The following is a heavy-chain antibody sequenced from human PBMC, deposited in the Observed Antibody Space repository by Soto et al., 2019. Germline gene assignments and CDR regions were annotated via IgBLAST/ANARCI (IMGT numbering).Heavy chain of an antibody. CDR2: VYSSGTT. J-gene: IGHJ4*02. CDR1: GGSINSYW. D-gene: IGHD2-21*01. Sequence: PSETLSLTCTVSGGSINSYWWSWIRQPAGKGLEWIGRVYSSGTTDYNPSLNSRATMSVETSKNQFSLKLSSVTAADTAVYYCARDIASYAYGEGYWGQGXQVTVYS. CDR3: ARDIASYAYGEGY. V-gene: IGHV4-4*07.